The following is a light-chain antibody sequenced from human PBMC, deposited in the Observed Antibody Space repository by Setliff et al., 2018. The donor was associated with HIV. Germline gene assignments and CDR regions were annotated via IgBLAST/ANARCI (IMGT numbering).Light chain of an antibody. J-gene: IGLJ1*01. CDR2: EVR. V-gene: IGLV2-14*01. CDR1: SSDVGGYSY. Sequence: QSVLTQPASVSGSPGQSITISCTGTSSDVGGYSYVSWYQQHPGNAPKLIIYEVRNRPSGISNRFSGSKSGNTASLTISGLQAEDEGDYYCSSYAITNTLPFGTGTKGTVL. CDR3: SSYAITNTLP.